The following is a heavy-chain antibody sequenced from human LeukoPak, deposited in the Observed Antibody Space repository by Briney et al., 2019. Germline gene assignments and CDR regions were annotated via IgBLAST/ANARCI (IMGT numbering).Heavy chain of an antibody. D-gene: IGHD3-10*01. Sequence: GGSLRLSCAASGFTVSSNYMSWVRQAPGKGLEWVSVIYSGGSTYYAGSVKGRFTISRDNSKNTLYLQMNSLRAEDTAVYYCARAGPNYGSGSYLDYWGQGTLVTVSS. CDR1: GFTVSSNY. V-gene: IGHV3-53*01. J-gene: IGHJ4*02. CDR2: IYSGGST. CDR3: ARAGPNYGSGSYLDY.